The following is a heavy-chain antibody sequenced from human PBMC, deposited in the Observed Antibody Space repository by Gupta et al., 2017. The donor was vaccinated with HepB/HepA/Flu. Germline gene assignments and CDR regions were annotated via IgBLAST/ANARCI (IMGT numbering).Heavy chain of an antibody. CDR2: IKQDGSEI. CDR3: VSGDLFDY. Sequence: EVQLVESGVGVVQPGGSLRLSCSAAGFSFASHWMDWVRQAPGKGLEWVANIKQDGSEIYYVGSVKGRFTISRDNTKNSVYLQMNNLRDDDTAIYYCVSGDLFDYWGQGTLVTVSS. V-gene: IGHV3-7*01. J-gene: IGHJ4*02. CDR1: GFSFASHW. D-gene: IGHD7-27*01.